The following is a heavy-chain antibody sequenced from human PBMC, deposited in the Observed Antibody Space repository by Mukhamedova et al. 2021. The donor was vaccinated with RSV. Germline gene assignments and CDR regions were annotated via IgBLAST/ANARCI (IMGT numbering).Heavy chain of an antibody. J-gene: IGHJ4*02. D-gene: IGHD5-18*01. CDR2: ISWNSGSI. Sequence: GLEWVSGISWNSGSIGYADSVKGRFTISRDNAKNSLYLQTNSLRAEDTALYYCAKGGYSYFDYWGQGTLVTVSS. CDR3: AKGGYSYFDY. V-gene: IGHV3-9*01.